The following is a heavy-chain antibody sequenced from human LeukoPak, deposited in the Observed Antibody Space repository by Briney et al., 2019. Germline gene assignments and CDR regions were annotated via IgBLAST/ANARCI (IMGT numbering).Heavy chain of an antibody. D-gene: IGHD3-10*01. CDR3: TKSPTMVRSYYFDY. J-gene: IGHJ4*02. Sequence: PGGSLRLSCAASGFTFSCYAMSWVRQAPGKGLEWVSAISGSGGSTYYADSVKGRFTISRDNSKNTLYLQMNSLRAEDTAVYYCTKSPTMVRSYYFDYWGQGTLVTVSS. CDR2: ISGSGGST. CDR1: GFTFSCYA. V-gene: IGHV3-23*01.